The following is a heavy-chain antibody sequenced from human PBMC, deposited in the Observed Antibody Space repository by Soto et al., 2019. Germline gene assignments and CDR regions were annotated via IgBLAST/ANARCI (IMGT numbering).Heavy chain of an antibody. V-gene: IGHV1-69*01. CDR2: IIPIFGTA. D-gene: IGHD3-22*01. J-gene: IGHJ6*02. Sequence: QVQLVQSGAEVKKPGSSVKVSCKASGDTFSSYAISWVRQAPGQGLEWMGGIIPIFGTANYAQKFQGRVTITADESTSTAYMELSSLRSEDTAVYYCASGIPDYYDSSGYYYGDYYYGMDVWGQGTTVTVSS. CDR3: ASGIPDYYDSSGYYYGDYYYGMDV. CDR1: GDTFSSYA.